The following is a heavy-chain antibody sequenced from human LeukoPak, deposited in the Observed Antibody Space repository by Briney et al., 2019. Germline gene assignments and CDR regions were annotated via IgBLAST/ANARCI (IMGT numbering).Heavy chain of an antibody. CDR2: IWYDGSNK. Sequence: GRSLRLSCAASGFTFSSYGMHWVRQAPGKGLEWVAVIWYDGSNKYYADSVKGRFTISRDNSKNTLYLQMSSLRAEGTAVYYCTRTTELWDAFDIWGQGTMVTVSS. CDR3: TRTTELWDAFDI. CDR1: GFTFSSYG. D-gene: IGHD3-16*01. V-gene: IGHV3-33*01. J-gene: IGHJ3*02.